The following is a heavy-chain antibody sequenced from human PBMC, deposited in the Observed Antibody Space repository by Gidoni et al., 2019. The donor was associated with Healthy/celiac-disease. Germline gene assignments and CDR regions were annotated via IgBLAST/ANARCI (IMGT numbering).Heavy chain of an antibody. D-gene: IGHD3-22*01. Sequence: EVQLVESGGGLVQPGGSLRLSCAASGFTFSTYAMHWVRQAPGKGLEWVSSIGTAGDTYYSGSVKGRFTISRENAKNSMYLQMNSLRAGDTAVYYCARVSYDTIGHQLFDFWGQGTLVTVSS. CDR1: GFTFSTYA. V-gene: IGHV3-13*01. CDR3: ARVSYDTIGHQLFDF. CDR2: IGTAGDT. J-gene: IGHJ4*02.